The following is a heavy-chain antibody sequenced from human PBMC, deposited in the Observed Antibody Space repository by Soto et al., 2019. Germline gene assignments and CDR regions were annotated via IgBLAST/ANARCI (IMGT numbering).Heavy chain of an antibody. CDR1: GGSISSYY. J-gene: IGHJ6*03. Sequence: SETLSLTCTVSGGSISSYYWSWIRQPPGKGLEWIGYIYYSGSTNYNPSLKSRVTISVDTSKNQFSLKLSSVTAADTAVYYCARHLVVTYYDFWSGFGGYYMDVWGKGTTVTVSS. V-gene: IGHV4-59*08. CDR2: IYYSGST. CDR3: ARHLVVTYYDFWSGFGGYYMDV. D-gene: IGHD3-3*01.